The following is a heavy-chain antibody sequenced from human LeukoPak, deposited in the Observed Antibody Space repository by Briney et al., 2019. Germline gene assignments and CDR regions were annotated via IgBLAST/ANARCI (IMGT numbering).Heavy chain of an antibody. V-gene: IGHV1-24*01. CDR2: FDPEDGET. CDR1: GYTLTELS. D-gene: IGHD3-16*01. Sequence: ASVKVSCKVSGYTLTELSMHWVRQAPGKGLEWMGGFDPEDGETIYAQKFQGRVTMTEDTSTDTAYMGLSSLKSEDTAVYYCATQYYSRAFDIWGQGTMVTVSS. J-gene: IGHJ3*02. CDR3: ATQYYSRAFDI.